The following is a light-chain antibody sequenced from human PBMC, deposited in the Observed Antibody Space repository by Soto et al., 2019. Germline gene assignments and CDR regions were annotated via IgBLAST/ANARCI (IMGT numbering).Light chain of an antibody. J-gene: IGLJ1*01. CDR3: SSYAGPITFYV. CDR2: EVN. V-gene: IGLV2-23*02. Sequence: QSALTQPASVSGSPGQSITISCTGTSSDVGTYTLVSWYQQHPGKAPKLVIYEVNKRPAGVSKRFSGSKSGDTDSLTISGLQAEDEADYYCSSYAGPITFYVFGTGTKLTVL. CDR1: SSDVGTYTL.